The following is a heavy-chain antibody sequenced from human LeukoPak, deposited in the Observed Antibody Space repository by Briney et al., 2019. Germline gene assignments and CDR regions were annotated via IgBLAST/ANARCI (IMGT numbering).Heavy chain of an antibody. CDR3: VKGTPFYDTSGPDAFDI. CDR2: ISSNGGTT. CDR1: GFTFSTYA. V-gene: IGHV3-64D*09. D-gene: IGHD3-22*01. Sequence: PGGSLRLSCSASGFTFSTYAIHWVRQAPGKGLEYVSAISSNGGTTYYADSVKGRFTISRDNSKNTLYLQMSSLRTDDTAVYYCVKGTPFYDTSGPDAFDIWGQGTMVTASS. J-gene: IGHJ3*02.